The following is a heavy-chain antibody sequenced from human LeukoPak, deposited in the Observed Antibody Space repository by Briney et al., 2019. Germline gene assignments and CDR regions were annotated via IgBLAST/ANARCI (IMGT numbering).Heavy chain of an antibody. J-gene: IGHJ4*02. Sequence: TPRLSSAPSLFTSRDDDMSWIRQAPAKGRDWVSYISSSIRYTNYADSVKGRFTISRDNAKNSLYLQMNSLRAEDTAVYYCARDTPIVRGVYDYWGQGTLVTVSS. CDR2: ISSSIRYT. D-gene: IGHD3-10*01. CDR3: ARDTPIVRGVYDY. V-gene: IGHV3-11*06. CDR1: LFTSRDDD.